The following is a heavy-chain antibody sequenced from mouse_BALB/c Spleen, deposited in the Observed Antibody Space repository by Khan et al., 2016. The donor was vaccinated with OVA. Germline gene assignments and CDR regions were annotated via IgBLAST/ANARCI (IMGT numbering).Heavy chain of an antibody. CDR2: INPYNGGT. CDR3: ARGNWQSYYFDY. V-gene: IGHV1S136*01. CDR1: GYTFTNYV. J-gene: IGHJ2*01. D-gene: IGHD4-1*01. Sequence: VQLQQSGPELVKPGASVKMSCKASGYTFTNYVLHWVKQKPGQGLEWIGYINPYNGGTKYNEKFKGKAKLASDKSSITAYMELSSLTSEDSAVNYCARGNWQSYYFDYWGQGTTLTLSS.